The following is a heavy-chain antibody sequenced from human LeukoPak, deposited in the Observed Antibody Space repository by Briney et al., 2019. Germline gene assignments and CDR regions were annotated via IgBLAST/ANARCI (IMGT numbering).Heavy chain of an antibody. J-gene: IGHJ4*02. D-gene: IGHD3-10*01. CDR1: GDAITISSYH. CDR3: ARGGAGSASYYNSDY. V-gene: IGHV4-39*07. CDR2: MYCSGST. Sequence: SETLSLTCTVSGDAITISSYHWGWVRQPPGKGLEWIGSMYCSGSTYYNPSLKSRVTISVDTSKNQFSLKLSSVTAADTAVYYCARGGAGSASYYNSDYWGQGTLVTVSS.